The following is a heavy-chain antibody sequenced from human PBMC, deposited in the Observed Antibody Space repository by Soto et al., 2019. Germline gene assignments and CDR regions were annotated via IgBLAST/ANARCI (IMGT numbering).Heavy chain of an antibody. D-gene: IGHD2-21*01. V-gene: IGHV3-74*03. CDR1: GFTFSNRW. CDR3: ARDDCYALDV. Sequence: EVQLVESGGGLVQPGGSLRLSCAASGFTFSNRWMHWVRKVPGKGLVWVSHINSDGSRTTYADSVKGRFTISRDNAKNTVYLQMNSLRAADTAVYYCARDDCYALDVWGQGTTVPVSS. CDR2: INSDGSRT. J-gene: IGHJ6*02.